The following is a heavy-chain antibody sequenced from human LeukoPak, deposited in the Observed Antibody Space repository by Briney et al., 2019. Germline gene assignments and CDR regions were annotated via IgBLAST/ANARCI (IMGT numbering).Heavy chain of an antibody. CDR1: GGTFSSYA. D-gene: IGHD1-26*01. J-gene: IGHJ6*02. CDR3: ASKNRDGGIVGAQREDYYGMDV. V-gene: IGHV1-69*13. CDR2: IIPIFGTA. Sequence: ASVNVSCTASGGTFSSYAISWVRQAPGQGLEWMGGIIPIFGTANYAQKFQGRVTITADESTSTAYMELSSLRSEDTAVYYCASKNRDGGIVGAQREDYYGMDVWGQGTTVTVSS.